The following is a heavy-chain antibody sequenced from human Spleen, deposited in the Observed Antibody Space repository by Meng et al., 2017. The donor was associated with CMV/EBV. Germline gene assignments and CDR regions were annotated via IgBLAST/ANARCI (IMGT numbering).Heavy chain of an antibody. CDR1: GFTFSTYG. CDR2: ISSSSSYI. Sequence: GGSLRLSCAASGFTFSTYGMTWVRRAPGKGLEWVSSISSSSSYIYYADSVKGRFTISRDNAKNSLYLQMNSLRAEDTAVYYCARTVDTAMVYYYYGMDVWGQGTTVTVSS. D-gene: IGHD5-18*01. V-gene: IGHV3-21*01. J-gene: IGHJ6*02. CDR3: ARTVDTAMVYYYYGMDV.